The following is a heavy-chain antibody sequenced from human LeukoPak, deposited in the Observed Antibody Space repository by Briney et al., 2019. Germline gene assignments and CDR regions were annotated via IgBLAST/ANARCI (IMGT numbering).Heavy chain of an antibody. J-gene: IGHJ4*02. CDR3: AKALYSSGWYVDY. CDR2: IYHSGST. D-gene: IGHD6-19*01. Sequence: PSETLSLTCAVSGYSISSGYYWGWIRQPPGKGLEWIGSIYHSGSTYYNPSLKSRVTISVDTSKNQFSLKLSSVTAADTAVYYCAKALYSSGWYVDYWGQGTLVTVSS. CDR1: GYSISSGYY. V-gene: IGHV4-38-2*01.